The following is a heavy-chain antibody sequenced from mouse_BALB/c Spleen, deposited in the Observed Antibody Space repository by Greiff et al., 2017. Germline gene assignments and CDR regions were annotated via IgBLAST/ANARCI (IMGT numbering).Heavy chain of an antibody. J-gene: IGHJ2*01. CDR3: ARGGLRSHFDY. CDR1: GFTFSSYN. CDR2: INSNGGST. V-gene: IGHV5-6-2*01. D-gene: IGHD1-1*01. Sequence: EVKLMESGGGLVKLGGSLKLSCAASGFTFSSYNMSWVRQTPEKRLELVAAINSNGGSTYYPDTVKGRFTISRDNAKNTLYLQMSSLKSEDTALYYCARGGLRSHFDYWGQGTTLTVSS.